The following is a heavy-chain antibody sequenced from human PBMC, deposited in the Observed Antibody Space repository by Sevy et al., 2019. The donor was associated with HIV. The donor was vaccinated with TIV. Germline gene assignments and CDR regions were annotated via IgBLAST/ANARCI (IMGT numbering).Heavy chain of an antibody. J-gene: IGHJ4*01. CDR2: ISYEGSET. CDR1: GFAFSSHA. CDR3: ARDGGYSIKWYPLY. Sequence: GGSLRLSCAASGFAFSSHAMPWVRQAPGKGLEWVAVISYEGSETFYAASVEGRFTISRDNSKNILSLQINSLRPEDTTVYYCARDGGYSIKWYPLYWGHGTLVTVSS. D-gene: IGHD1-26*01. V-gene: IGHV3-30-3*01.